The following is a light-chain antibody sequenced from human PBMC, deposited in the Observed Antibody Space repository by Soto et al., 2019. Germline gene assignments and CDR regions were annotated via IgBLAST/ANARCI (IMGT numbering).Light chain of an antibody. V-gene: IGLV2-14*01. CDR1: SSDIGNYDY. CDR3: SSYTSSTFYV. CDR2: EVS. Sequence: QSALTQPRSVSGSPGQSVTLSCTGTSSDIGNYDYVSWYQQHPGKAPKLMIYEVSNRPSGVSNRSSGSKSGNTASLTISGLQAEDEADYYCSSYTSSTFYVFGTGTKVTVL. J-gene: IGLJ1*01.